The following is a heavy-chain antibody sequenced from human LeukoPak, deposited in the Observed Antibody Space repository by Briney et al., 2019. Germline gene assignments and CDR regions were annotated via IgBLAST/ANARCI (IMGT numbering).Heavy chain of an antibody. CDR3: ARARAAAGTAGVDY. Sequence: GGSLRLSCAASGFTFSSYSMNWVRQAPGKGLEWVSYISSSSSTIYYADSVKGRFTISRDNAKNSLYLQMNSLRAEDTAVYYCARARAAAGTAGVDYWGQGTLVTVSS. CDR2: ISSSSSTI. CDR1: GFTFSSYS. J-gene: IGHJ4*02. V-gene: IGHV3-48*01. D-gene: IGHD6-13*01.